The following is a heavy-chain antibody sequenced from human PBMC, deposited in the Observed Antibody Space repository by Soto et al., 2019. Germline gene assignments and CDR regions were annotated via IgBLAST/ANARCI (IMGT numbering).Heavy chain of an antibody. D-gene: IGHD3-3*01. CDR2: IIPILGIA. Sequence: QVQLVQSGAEVKKPGSSVKVSCKASGGTFSSYTISWVRQAPGQGLEWMGRIIPILGIANYAQKFQGRVTIAADKSTSTAYMELSSLRSEDTAVYYCARGTYYDHLRAFDIWGHGTMVTVSS. J-gene: IGHJ3*02. CDR1: GGTFSSYT. CDR3: ARGTYYDHLRAFDI. V-gene: IGHV1-69*02.